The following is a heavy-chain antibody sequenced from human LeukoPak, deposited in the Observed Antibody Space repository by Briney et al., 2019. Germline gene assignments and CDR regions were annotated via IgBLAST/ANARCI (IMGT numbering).Heavy chain of an antibody. CDR3: ARHGAYCTGGSCNRFDP. CDR1: GGSISSSSYY. Sequence: SETLSLTCTVSGGSISSSSYYWGWIRQPPWKGLEWIGSIYYSGSTYYNPSLKSRVTISVDTSKNQFSLKVSSVTAADTAVYYCARHGAYCTGGSCNRFDPWGQGTLVTVSS. V-gene: IGHV4-39*01. CDR2: IYYSGST. J-gene: IGHJ5*02. D-gene: IGHD2-15*01.